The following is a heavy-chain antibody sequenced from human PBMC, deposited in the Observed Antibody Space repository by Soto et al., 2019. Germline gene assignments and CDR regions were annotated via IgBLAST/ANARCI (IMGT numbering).Heavy chain of an antibody. D-gene: IGHD3-3*01. CDR2: IRSKDYGVAT. CDR1: VFTFGYYA. CDR3: TRYRGYYDFSSGCFDY. Sequence: PGGALRLSGPASVFTFGYYAMSWVRKAPRKGLEGVGFIRSKDYGVATEYAAPVKGRFTISRDDSKSIAYLQMNSMKTEDTAVYYCTRYRGYYDFSSGCFDYWGQGTLVTVSS. V-gene: IGHV3-49*04. J-gene: IGHJ4*02.